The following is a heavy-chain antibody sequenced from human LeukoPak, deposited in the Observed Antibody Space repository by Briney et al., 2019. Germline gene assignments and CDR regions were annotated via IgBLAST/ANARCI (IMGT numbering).Heavy chain of an antibody. V-gene: IGHV3-30*18. Sequence: PGGSLRLSCAASGFTFSSSGVHWVRQAPGKGLEWVAVISYDGSNKYYADSVKGRFTISRDNSKNTLYMQMNSLRAEDTAVYYCAKAGMATYFEREDYWGQGTLVTVSS. CDR3: AKAGMATYFEREDY. CDR2: ISYDGSNK. CDR1: GFTFSSSG. D-gene: IGHD5-24*01. J-gene: IGHJ4*02.